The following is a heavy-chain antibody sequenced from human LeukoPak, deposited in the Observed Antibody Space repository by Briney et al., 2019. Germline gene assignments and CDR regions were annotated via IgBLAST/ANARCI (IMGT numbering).Heavy chain of an antibody. CDR2: ISWNSGSI. D-gene: IGHD6-13*01. V-gene: IGHV3-9*01. CDR3: ATKSSRVSAFDI. J-gene: IGHJ3*02. Sequence: GGSLRLSCAASGFTFSRYSMNWVRQAPGKGLEWVSGISWNSGSIGYADSVKGRFTISRDNAKNSLYLQMNSLRAEDTALYYCATKSSRVSAFDIWGQGTMVTVSS. CDR1: GFTFSRYS.